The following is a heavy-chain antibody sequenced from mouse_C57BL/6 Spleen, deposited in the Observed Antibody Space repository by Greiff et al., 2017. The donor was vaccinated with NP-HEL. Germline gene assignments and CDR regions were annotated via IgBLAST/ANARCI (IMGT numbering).Heavy chain of an antibody. D-gene: IGHD4-1*01. CDR3: ARRRTGARGEALDY. Sequence: DVHLVESGGGLVKPGGSLKLSCAASGFTFSSYTMPWVRQTPEKRLEWVATISGGGGNTYYPDSVKGRFTISRDNAKNTLYLQMSSLRSEDTALYDGARRRTGARGEALDYWGQGTSVTVSS. CDR2: ISGGGGNT. J-gene: IGHJ4*01. V-gene: IGHV5-9*01. CDR1: GFTFSSYT.